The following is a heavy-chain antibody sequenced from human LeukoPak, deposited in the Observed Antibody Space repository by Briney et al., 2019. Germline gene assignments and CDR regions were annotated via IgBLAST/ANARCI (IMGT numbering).Heavy chain of an antibody. Sequence: ASVKVSCKASGYTFTSYGISWVRQAPGQGLEWMGWISAYNGNTNYAQKLQGRVTMTTDTSMSTAYMELRSLRSDDTAVYYCARAGYSSGWYPLLDYWGQGTLVTVSS. CDR2: ISAYNGNT. CDR1: GYTFTSYG. CDR3: ARAGYSSGWYPLLDY. D-gene: IGHD6-19*01. J-gene: IGHJ4*02. V-gene: IGHV1-18*01.